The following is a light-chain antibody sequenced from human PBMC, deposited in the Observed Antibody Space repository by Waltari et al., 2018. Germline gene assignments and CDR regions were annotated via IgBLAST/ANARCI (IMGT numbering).Light chain of an antibody. Sequence: DIQMTQSPSSLSASVGDRVTISFQATHDISTNLNWYQQKPGTAPKLLIYDASRLEKGVPSRFSGSGSGTEFSFTITNLQPEDIATYHCQQYAYVPWTFGQGAKVEI. CDR3: QQYAYVPWT. J-gene: IGKJ1*01. CDR2: DAS. CDR1: HDISTN. V-gene: IGKV1-33*01.